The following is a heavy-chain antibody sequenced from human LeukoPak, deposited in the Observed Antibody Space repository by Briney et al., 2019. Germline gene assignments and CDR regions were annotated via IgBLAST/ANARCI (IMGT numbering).Heavy chain of an antibody. CDR3: ARSPWGTTRSNSYYFDY. J-gene: IGHJ4*02. D-gene: IGHD2-15*01. V-gene: IGHV1-18*01. CDR2: ISAYNGNT. Sequence: ASVKVSCKASGYTFTSYGISWVRQAPGQGLEWMGWISAYNGNTNYAQKLQGRVTMTTDTSTSTAYMELRSLRSDDTAAYYCARSPWGTTRSNSYYFDYWGQGTLVTVSS. CDR1: GYTFTSYG.